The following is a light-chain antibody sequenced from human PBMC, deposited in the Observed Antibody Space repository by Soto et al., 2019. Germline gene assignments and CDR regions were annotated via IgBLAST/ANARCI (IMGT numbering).Light chain of an antibody. CDR3: QQRSNWPPIT. Sequence: EIVLTQSPATLSLSPGERATLXXRASQSVSSYLAWYQQKPGQAPRLLXYDASNRATGIPARFSGSGSGTDFTLTISSLEPEDFAVYYCQQRSNWPPITFGQGKRLEIK. CDR1: QSVSSY. J-gene: IGKJ5*01. V-gene: IGKV3-11*01. CDR2: DAS.